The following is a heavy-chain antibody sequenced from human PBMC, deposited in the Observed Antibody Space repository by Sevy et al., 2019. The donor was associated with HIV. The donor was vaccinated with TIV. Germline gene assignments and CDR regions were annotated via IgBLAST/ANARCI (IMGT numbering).Heavy chain of an antibody. V-gene: IGHV3-11*01. CDR2: ISSSGSTI. D-gene: IGHD4-17*01. CDR3: ARDSGAVTDYYYYYGMDV. Sequence: GGSLRLSCAASGFTFSDYYMSWIRQAPGKGLEWVSYISSSGSTIYYADSVKGRFTISRDNAKNSLYLQMNSLRAEDTAVYYCARDSGAVTDYYYYYGMDVWGQGTTVTVSS. J-gene: IGHJ6*02. CDR1: GFTFSDYY.